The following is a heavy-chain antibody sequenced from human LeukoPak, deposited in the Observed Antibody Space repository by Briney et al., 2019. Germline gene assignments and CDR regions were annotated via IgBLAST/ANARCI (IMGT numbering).Heavy chain of an antibody. V-gene: IGHV5-51*01. CDR3: ARSVGATPLDY. CDR2: IYPSDSET. J-gene: IGHJ4*02. D-gene: IGHD1-26*01. CDR1: GYSFTGYW. Sequence: GESLKISCKGSGYSFTGYWIGWVRQMPGKGLEWMGIIYPSDSETTYSPSFQGQVTISADKSISTAYLQWSSLTASDTAMYYCARSVGATPLDYWGQGTPVTVSS.